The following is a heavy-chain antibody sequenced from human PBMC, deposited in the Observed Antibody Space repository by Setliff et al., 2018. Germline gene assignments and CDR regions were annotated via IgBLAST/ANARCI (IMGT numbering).Heavy chain of an antibody. Sequence: KPSETLSLTCTVSDDSISSRHYYWSWIRQPAGKGLEWLGQIYTSWSTNYNPSLKGRATLSIDASKRQFSLKLTSVTAADTATYYCTSAKLERRTGHHYYMDVWGKGTTVTVS. J-gene: IGHJ6*03. CDR3: TSAKLERRTGHHYYMDV. V-gene: IGHV4-61*09. CDR2: IYTSWST. CDR1: DDSISSRHYY. D-gene: IGHD1-1*01.